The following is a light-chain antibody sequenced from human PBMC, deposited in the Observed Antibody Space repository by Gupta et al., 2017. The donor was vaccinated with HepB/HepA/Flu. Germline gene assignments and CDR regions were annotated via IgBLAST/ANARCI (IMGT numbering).Light chain of an antibody. CDR1: HGIGRG. CDR2: GVS. Sequence: IRMTQSPSSVSAFVGDRVTIRCRASHGIGRGLDWFQQKPGKAPKLLVYGVSNLQRGVSTNFSGSGSGTEFTLTISRLQPEDSATYYCQQDNLFPFTFGGGTMVEIK. V-gene: IGKV1-12*02. J-gene: IGKJ4*02. CDR3: QQDNLFPFT.